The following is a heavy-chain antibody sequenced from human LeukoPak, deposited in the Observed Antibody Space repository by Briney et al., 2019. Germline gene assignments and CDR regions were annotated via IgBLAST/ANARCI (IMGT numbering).Heavy chain of an antibody. J-gene: IGHJ4*02. CDR3: ARGGYNYDNSGYSYSLGY. V-gene: IGHV3-74*01. D-gene: IGHD3-22*01. CDR2: INSVGSST. CDR1: GFTFSSFG. Sequence: GGSLRLSCAASGFTFSSFGMSWVRQAPGKGLVWVSRINSVGSSTSYADSVKGRFIISRDNAKNTLYLQMNSLRAEDTAVYYCARGGYNYDNSGYSYSLGYWGQGTLVTVSS.